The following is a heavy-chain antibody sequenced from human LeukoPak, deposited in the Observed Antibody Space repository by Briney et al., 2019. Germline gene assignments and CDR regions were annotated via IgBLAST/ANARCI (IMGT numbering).Heavy chain of an antibody. J-gene: IGHJ4*02. CDR1: GFTFSSYA. CDR3: AKTSSLYGDYLDY. D-gene: IGHD3-16*01. CDR2: ISGSGGST. Sequence: PGGSLRLSCAASGFTFSSYAMSWVRQAPGKGLEWVSAISGSGGSTYYAGSVKGRFTISRDNSKNTLYLQMNSLRAEDTAVYYCAKTSSLYGDYLDYWGQGTLVTVSS. V-gene: IGHV3-23*01.